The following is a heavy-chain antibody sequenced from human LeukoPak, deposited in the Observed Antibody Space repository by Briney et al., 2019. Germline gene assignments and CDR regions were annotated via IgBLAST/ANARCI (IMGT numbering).Heavy chain of an antibody. CDR1: GGSVSSGSYY. CDR2: IYYSGST. CDR3: ARVRLDYGSGSYYRSFDY. J-gene: IGHJ4*02. V-gene: IGHV4-61*01. D-gene: IGHD3-10*01. Sequence: SETLSLTCTVSGGSVSSGSYYWSWIRQPPGKGLEWIGYIYYSGSTNYNPSLKSRVTISVDTSKNQFSLKLSSVTAADTAVYYCARVRLDYGSGSYYRSFDYWGQGTLVTVSS.